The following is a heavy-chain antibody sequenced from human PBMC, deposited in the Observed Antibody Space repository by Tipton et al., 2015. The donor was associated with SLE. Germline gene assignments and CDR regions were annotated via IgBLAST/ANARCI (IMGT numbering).Heavy chain of an antibody. CDR2: IFYSGNT. V-gene: IGHV4-39*01. Sequence: TLSLTCTVSGGSISSSSYYWGWIRQPPGKGLEWIGSIFYSGNTYYNPSLKSRVTISVDTSKNQFSLKLSSVTAADTAVYYCARLLNDAFDIWGQGTMVTVSS. CDR1: GGSISSSSYY. J-gene: IGHJ3*02. CDR3: ARLLNDAFDI.